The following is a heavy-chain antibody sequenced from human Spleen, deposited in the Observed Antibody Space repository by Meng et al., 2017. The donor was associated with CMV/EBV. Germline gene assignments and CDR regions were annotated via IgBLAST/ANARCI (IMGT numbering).Heavy chain of an antibody. CDR2: NNHSGST. CDR1: GGSFSGYY. D-gene: IGHD3-22*01. CDR3: ARGGLITMIAY. Sequence: APLQQWGAGLLQPSEALSLTCAVYGGSFSGYYWSWIRQPPGKWLEWIVENNHSGSTNYNPSHKSRVTISVDTSKNQFSLKLSSVTAADTAVYYCARGGLITMIAYWGQGTLVTVSS. V-gene: IGHV4-34*01. J-gene: IGHJ4*02.